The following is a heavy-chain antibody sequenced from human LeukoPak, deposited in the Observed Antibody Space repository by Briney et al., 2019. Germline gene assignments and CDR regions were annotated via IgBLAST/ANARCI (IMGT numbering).Heavy chain of an antibody. CDR3: AKSLPITIFGVVIMPFDY. CDR2: ISPSGGDT. V-gene: IGHV3-23*01. CDR1: GFTFTNYA. J-gene: IGHJ4*02. D-gene: IGHD3-3*01. Sequence: GGSLRLSCAASGFTFTNYAMNWVRQAPGKGLEWVSTISPSGGDTYYADSVKGRFTISRDNSKNTLYLQMNSLRAEDTAVYYCAKSLPITIFGVVIMPFDYWGQGTLVTVSS.